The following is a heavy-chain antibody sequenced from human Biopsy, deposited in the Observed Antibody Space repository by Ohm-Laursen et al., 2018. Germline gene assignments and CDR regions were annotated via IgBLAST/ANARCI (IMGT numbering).Heavy chain of an antibody. D-gene: IGHD6-19*01. CDR3: ARVGSGWAPFDK. V-gene: IGHV4-38-2*01. CDR1: GYSISSDYC. Sequence: SETLSLTCAVSGYSISSDYCWGWIRQAPGKTLEWLGNIFKDGNTHYNPSLRSRLIISIDTSKNQFSLMMTSVSGADTAVYFCARVGSGWAPFDKWGPGTLVTVSS. J-gene: IGHJ4*02. CDR2: IFKDGNT.